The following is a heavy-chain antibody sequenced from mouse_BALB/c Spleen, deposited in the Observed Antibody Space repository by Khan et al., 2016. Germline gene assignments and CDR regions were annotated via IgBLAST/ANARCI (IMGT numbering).Heavy chain of an antibody. Sequence: EVQLQESGPGLVKPSQSLSLTCTVTGYSITSDYAWNWIRQFPGNKLEWMGYIGYSGSTSYNPSLKSRISITRDSSKNQFFLQLNSVHTEDTATCYCALLRLAYWGQGTLVTVSA. CDR2: IGYSGST. V-gene: IGHV3-2*02. J-gene: IGHJ3*01. CDR3: ALLRLAY. CDR1: GYSITSDYA. D-gene: IGHD1-2*01.